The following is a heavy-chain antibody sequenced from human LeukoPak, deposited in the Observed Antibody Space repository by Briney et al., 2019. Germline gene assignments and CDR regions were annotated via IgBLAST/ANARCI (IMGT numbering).Heavy chain of an antibody. Sequence: GGSLRLSCAASGFTLSSYWMHWVRQAPGKGLVWVSRINSDGSSTSYADSVKGRFTISRDNAKNTLYLQMNSLRAEDTAVYYCARLYSGWYLTDYWGQGTLVTVSS. CDR3: ARLYSGWYLTDY. V-gene: IGHV3-74*01. D-gene: IGHD6-19*01. CDR1: GFTLSSYW. CDR2: INSDGSST. J-gene: IGHJ4*02.